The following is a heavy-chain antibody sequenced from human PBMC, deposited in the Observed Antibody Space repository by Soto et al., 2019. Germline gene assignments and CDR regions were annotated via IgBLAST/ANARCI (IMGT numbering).Heavy chain of an antibody. D-gene: IGHD4-17*01. CDR1: GGTFSNYT. CDR3: ARLPLRLPHYGGNSLYYYYGMDV. J-gene: IGHJ6*02. V-gene: IGHV1-69*13. Sequence: AASVKVSCKASGGTFSNYTISWLRQAPGQGLEWMGGIIPVFGTTDYEQKFQGRVTITADGSTSTAYMELSSLRSEDTAVYYCARLPLRLPHYGGNSLYYYYGMDVWGQGTTVTVSS. CDR2: IIPVFGTT.